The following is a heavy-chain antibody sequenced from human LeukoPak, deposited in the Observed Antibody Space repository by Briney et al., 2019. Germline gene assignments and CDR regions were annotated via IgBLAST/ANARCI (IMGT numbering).Heavy chain of an antibody. Sequence: GGSLRLSCAASGFNVGTYAMSWVRQAPGSGLEWVSCINTGETTFYADSVRGRFTISRDNSNLYLHMTSLRDEDTALYYCAKGSFDVWGQGTVVIVSS. V-gene: IGHV3-23*01. CDR3: AKGSFDV. CDR1: GFNVGTYA. J-gene: IGHJ3*01. CDR2: INTGETT.